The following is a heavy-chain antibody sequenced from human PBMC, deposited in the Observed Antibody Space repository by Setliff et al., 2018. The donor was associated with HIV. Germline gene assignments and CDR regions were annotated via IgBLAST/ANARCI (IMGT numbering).Heavy chain of an antibody. CDR1: GGSFSDYGGSFSDYY. V-gene: IGHV4-34*01. Sequence: PSETLSLTCAVYGGSFSDYGGSFSDYYWTWIRQPPGKGLEWIGEINHSGSTNYSPSLKSRVTISVDTSKNQFSLKLSSVTAADTAVYYCARGDGTKYYYYYMDVWGKGTTVTVSS. D-gene: IGHD1-7*01. J-gene: IGHJ6*03. CDR3: ARGDGTKYYYYYMDV. CDR2: INHSGST.